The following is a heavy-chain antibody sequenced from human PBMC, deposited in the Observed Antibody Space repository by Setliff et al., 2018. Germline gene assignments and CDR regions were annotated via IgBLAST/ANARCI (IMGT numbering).Heavy chain of an antibody. D-gene: IGHD6-19*01. CDR1: GGSISSGSDY. V-gene: IGHV4-39*01. CDR3: ARATRDSDGWYYEYSWFDP. J-gene: IGHJ5*02. Sequence: SETLSLTCTVSGGSISSGSDYWACIRQPPGKGLEWLGTVYHSGGTYYNPSLKSRVTTSIDTSKNQFSLKLSSVTAADTAVYYCARATRDSDGWYYEYSWFDPWGQGTLVTVSS. CDR2: VYHSGGT.